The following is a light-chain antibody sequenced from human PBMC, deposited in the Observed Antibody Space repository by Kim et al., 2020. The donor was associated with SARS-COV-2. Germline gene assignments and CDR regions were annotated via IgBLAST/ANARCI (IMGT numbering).Light chain of an antibody. Sequence: SAAVGDRVTITCRESQGIRNYLGWYQQQPGNAPKRLIYAASTLQSGVLSRFSRSGSGTEFTLTISSLQPEDFATYYWLQHNSYHLTFGGGTKLEI. CDR2: AAS. CDR1: QGIRNY. J-gene: IGKJ4*01. CDR3: LQHNSYHLT. V-gene: IGKV1-17*01.